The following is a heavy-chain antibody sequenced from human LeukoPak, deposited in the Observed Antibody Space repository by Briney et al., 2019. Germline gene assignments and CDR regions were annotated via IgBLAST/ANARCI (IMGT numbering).Heavy chain of an antibody. CDR1: RFTFSSYA. J-gene: IGHJ4*02. D-gene: IGHD6-6*01. CDR3: AKDRNAYSSSPYYFDY. CDR2: ISGSGGST. Sequence: GGSLRLSCAASRFTFSSYAMSWVRQAPGKGLEWVSAISGSGGSTFYADSVKGRFTISRDNSKNTLYLQMNSLRAEDTAVYYCAKDRNAYSSSPYYFDYWGQGTLVTVSS. V-gene: IGHV3-23*01.